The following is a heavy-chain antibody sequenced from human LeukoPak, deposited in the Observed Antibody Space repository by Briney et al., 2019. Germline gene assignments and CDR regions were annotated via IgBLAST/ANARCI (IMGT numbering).Heavy chain of an antibody. D-gene: IGHD6-13*01. J-gene: IGHJ5*02. V-gene: IGHV1-8*01. CDR1: GYTFTSYD. CDR2: MNPNSGNT. Sequence: GASVKVSCKASGYTFTSYDINWVRQATGQGLEWMGWMNPNSGNTGYAQKFQGRVTMTRNTSISTAYMELSSLRSEDTAVYYCARAGRVSSWYVGEYNWFDPWGQGTLVTVSS. CDR3: ARAGRVSSWYVGEYNWFDP.